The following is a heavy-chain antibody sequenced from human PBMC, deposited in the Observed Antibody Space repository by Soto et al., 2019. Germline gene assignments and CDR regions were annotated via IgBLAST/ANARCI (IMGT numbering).Heavy chain of an antibody. CDR3: ARGGASFTGPAGY. CDR1: GGSITSGGYY. V-gene: IGHV4-31*03. Sequence: QVQLQESGPGLVKPSQTLSLTCTVSGGSITSGGYYWHWIRQHPVQGLEWIGYIFHSGSTHYTPSLKSRLTMSADTSKNQLSLRLTSGTAADTAVYYCARGGASFTGPAGYWGQGTLVTVSS. D-gene: IGHD3-16*01. CDR2: IFHSGST. J-gene: IGHJ4*02.